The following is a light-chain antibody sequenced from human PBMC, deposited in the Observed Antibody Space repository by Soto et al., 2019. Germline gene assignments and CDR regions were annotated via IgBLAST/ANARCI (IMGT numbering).Light chain of an antibody. J-gene: IGKJ1*01. CDR3: HQLSNYPQT. V-gene: IGKV1-9*01. CDR2: AAS. CDR1: QGISSF. Sequence: DIQMTQSPSRLSASVGDRVTITCRASQGISSFLAWYQQKPGKAPKLLIYAASTLQSGVPSRFSGSGSGTEFTLTISSLQPEDFATYYCHQLSNYPQTFGQGTKVDIK.